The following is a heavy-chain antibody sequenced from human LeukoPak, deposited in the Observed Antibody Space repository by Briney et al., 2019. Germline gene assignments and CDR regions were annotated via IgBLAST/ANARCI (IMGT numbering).Heavy chain of an antibody. CDR3: ARGLYPRDAFDI. CDR1: GYTFTSYD. Sequence: ASVKVSCKASGYTFTSYDINWVRQATGQGLEWMGWMDPNSGNTGYAQKFQGRVTMTRDTSISTAYMELSRLRSDDTAVYYCARGLYPRDAFDIWGQGTMVTVSS. D-gene: IGHD2-2*02. CDR2: MDPNSGNT. V-gene: IGHV1-8*02. J-gene: IGHJ3*02.